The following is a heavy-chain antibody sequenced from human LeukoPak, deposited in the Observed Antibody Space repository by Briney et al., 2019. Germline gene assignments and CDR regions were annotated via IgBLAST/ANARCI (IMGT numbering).Heavy chain of an antibody. CDR2: ISWNSGSI. CDR1: GFTFDDYA. J-gene: IGHJ5*02. CDR3: AKDYCSSTSCYQGSWFDP. D-gene: IGHD2-2*01. Sequence: PGGSLRLSCAASGFTFDDYAMHWVRQAPGKGLEWVSGISWNSGSIGYADSVKGRFTISRDNAKNSLYLQMNSLRAEDTALYYCAKDYCSSTSCYQGSWFDPWGQGTLVTVSS. V-gene: IGHV3-9*01.